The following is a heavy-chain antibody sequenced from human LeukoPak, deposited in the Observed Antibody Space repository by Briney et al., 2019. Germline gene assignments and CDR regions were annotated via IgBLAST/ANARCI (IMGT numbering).Heavy chain of an antibody. V-gene: IGHV4-59*08. CDR1: GGSISSYY. D-gene: IGHD3-22*01. J-gene: IGHJ6*03. Sequence: KPSETLSLTCTVSGGSISSYYWSWIPHPPGKGLECSGYIYYSGSTNYNPSLKSRVTLPVDTSKNQFCVKLSCVTAADTAVYYCARQVLWYYDSSGYVRAAAEYYYYLDVWGKGTTVTVSS. CDR2: IYYSGST. CDR3: ARQVLWYYDSSGYVRAAAEYYYYLDV.